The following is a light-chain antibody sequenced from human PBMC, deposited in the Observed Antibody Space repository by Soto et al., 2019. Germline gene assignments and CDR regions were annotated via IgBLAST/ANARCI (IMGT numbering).Light chain of an antibody. J-gene: IGKJ5*01. CDR2: KAS. CDR1: ESISDW. Sequence: DIQMTQSPSTLSASVGDRVTFTCRASESISDWLVWYHQKPGKAPRLLIYKASRLESGVPSRFIGSASGTEFTLTITSLQPDDFGTYYCQQYSTPSISFGPGTRLEIK. CDR3: QQYSTPSIS. V-gene: IGKV1-5*03.